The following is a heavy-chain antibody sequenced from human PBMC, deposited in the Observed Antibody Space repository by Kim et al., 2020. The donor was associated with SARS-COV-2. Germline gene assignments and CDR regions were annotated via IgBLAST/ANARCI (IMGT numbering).Heavy chain of an antibody. CDR3: ARVLRFLEWTFDP. Sequence: YAQKCQGRVTMTRNTSISTAYMERSSLRSEDTAVYYCARVLRFLEWTFDPWGQGTLVTVSS. D-gene: IGHD3-3*01. J-gene: IGHJ5*02. V-gene: IGHV1-8*01.